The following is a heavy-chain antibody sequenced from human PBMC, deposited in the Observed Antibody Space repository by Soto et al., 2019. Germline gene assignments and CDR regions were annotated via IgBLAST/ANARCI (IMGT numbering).Heavy chain of an antibody. V-gene: IGHV3-23*01. J-gene: IGHJ4*02. CDR2: SGGGGGGI. CDR3: ACRGRYYFAY. CDR1: GFSFSTYT. D-gene: IGHD3-10*01. Sequence: GGSLRLSCAGSGFSFSTYTMSWVRQAPGKGLEWVSTSGGGGGGIYYADSVKGRFTISRDNSKNTLYLQMSGLRAEDTAVYFCACRGRYYFAYWGQGILVTVSS.